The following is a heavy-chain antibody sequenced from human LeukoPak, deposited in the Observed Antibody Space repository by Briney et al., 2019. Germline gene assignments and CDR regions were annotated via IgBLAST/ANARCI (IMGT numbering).Heavy chain of an antibody. J-gene: IGHJ6*02. V-gene: IGHV3-15*07. CDR2: IKSKTDGGTT. CDR1: GFTFSSHW. D-gene: IGHD3-3*01. CDR3: TTGFGSGYYNPYYYYGMDV. Sequence: GGSLRLSCAASGFTFSSHWMNWVRQAPGKGLEWVGRIKSKTDGGTTDYAAPVKGRFTISRDDSKNTLYLQMNSLKTEDTAVYYCTTGFGSGYYNPYYYYGMDVWGQGTTVTVSS.